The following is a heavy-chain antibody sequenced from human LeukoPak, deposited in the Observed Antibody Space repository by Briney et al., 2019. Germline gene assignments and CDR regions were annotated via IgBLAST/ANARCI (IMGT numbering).Heavy chain of an antibody. CDR2: IKQDGSEK. V-gene: IGHV3-7*01. Sequence: GGSLRLSCAASGFTFSSYWMSWVRQAPGKGLEWVANIKQDGSEKYYVDSVKGRFTISRDNAKNSLYLQMNSLRAEDTAVYYCARDNGAGGWLPRYFDYWGQGTLVTVSS. CDR3: ARDNGAGGWLPRYFDY. J-gene: IGHJ4*02. D-gene: IGHD6-19*01. CDR1: GFTFSSYW.